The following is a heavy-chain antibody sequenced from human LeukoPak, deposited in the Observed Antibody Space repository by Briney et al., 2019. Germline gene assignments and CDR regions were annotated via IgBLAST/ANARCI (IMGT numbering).Heavy chain of an antibody. CDR3: ARGGYYYGSGSYSHYYYYGMDV. CDR1: GYTFTSYD. CDR2: MKPNSGNT. D-gene: IGHD3-10*01. J-gene: IGHJ6*02. Sequence: GASVKVSCKASGYTFTSYDINWVRQATGQGLEWMGWMKPNSGNTGYAQKFQGRVTMTRNTSISTAYMELSSLRSEDTAVYYCARGGYYYGSGSYSHYYYYGMDVWGQGTTVTVSS. V-gene: IGHV1-8*01.